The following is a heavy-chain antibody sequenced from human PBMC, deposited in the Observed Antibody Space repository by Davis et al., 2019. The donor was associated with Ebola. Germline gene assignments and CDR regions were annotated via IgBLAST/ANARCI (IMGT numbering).Heavy chain of an antibody. D-gene: IGHD3-22*01. CDR1: GFTVSSNY. CDR3: AKWLTYYYDTSED. Sequence: PGGSLRLSCAASGFTVSSNYMSWVRQAPGKGLEWVSVIYSGGSTYYAASVKGRFTISRHNSKNTLYLQMNSLRAEDTAVYYCAKWLTYYYDTSEDWGQGTLVTVSS. CDR2: IYSGGST. J-gene: IGHJ4*02. V-gene: IGHV3-53*04.